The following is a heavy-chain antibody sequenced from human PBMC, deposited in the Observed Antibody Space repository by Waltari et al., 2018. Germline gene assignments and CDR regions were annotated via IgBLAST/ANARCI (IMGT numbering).Heavy chain of an antibody. Sequence: EVQVVESGGGLVQPGGSLRLSCEASGFSFSSYEMNWVRQAPGKGLEWISYISKSGSSMYYADSVKGRFTISRDNAQNSLYLEMNSLRAEDTAVYYCARPSTEYYYYYYYMDVWGKGTTVTVS. J-gene: IGHJ6*03. CDR3: ARPSTEYYYYYYYMDV. V-gene: IGHV3-48*03. CDR2: ISKSGSSM. CDR1: GFSFSSYE.